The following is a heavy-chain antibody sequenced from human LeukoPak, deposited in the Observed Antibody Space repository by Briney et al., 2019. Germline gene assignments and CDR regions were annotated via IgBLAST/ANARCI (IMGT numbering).Heavy chain of an antibody. D-gene: IGHD3-16*01. J-gene: IGHJ4*02. CDR2: IKQDGSEK. Sequence: GGSLRLSCAASGFIFSEYWMNWVRQAPGKELEWVTNIKQDGSEKYYVDSGKGRFTISRDNAKNSLYLQMNSLRAEDTAVYYCARGGGNFDYWGQGTLVTVSS. V-gene: IGHV3-7*04. CDR3: ARGGGNFDY. CDR1: GFIFSEYW.